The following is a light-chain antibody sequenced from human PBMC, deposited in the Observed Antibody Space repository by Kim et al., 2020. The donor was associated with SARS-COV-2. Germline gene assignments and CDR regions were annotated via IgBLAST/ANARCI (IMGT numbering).Light chain of an antibody. CDR2: RDS. CDR1: NIGSKN. CDR3: QVWDSSTV. Sequence: SCELTQPLSVSVALGQTARITCGGNNIGSKNVHWYQQKPGQAPVLVIYRDSNRPSGIPERFSGSNSGNTATLTISRAQAGDEADYYCQVWDSSTVFGGGTQLTVL. J-gene: IGLJ3*02. V-gene: IGLV3-9*01.